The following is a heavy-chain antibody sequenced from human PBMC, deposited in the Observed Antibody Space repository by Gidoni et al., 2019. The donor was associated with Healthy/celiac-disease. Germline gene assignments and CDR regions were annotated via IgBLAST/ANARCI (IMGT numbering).Heavy chain of an antibody. D-gene: IGHD3-10*01. V-gene: IGHV3-48*01. CDR1: GLTFSRYN. J-gene: IGHJ3*02. CDR2: ISPSSSTI. CDR3: ARDSQNYGSGTYSYPFDI. Sequence: EVQLLESGGGLVQPGGSLRLSCAASGLTFSRYNMNWVRQAPGKGLEWVSYISPSSSTIYYADSVKGRFTISRDNAKNSLYLQMNSLRAEDTAVYYCARDSQNYGSGTYSYPFDIWGQGTMVSVSS.